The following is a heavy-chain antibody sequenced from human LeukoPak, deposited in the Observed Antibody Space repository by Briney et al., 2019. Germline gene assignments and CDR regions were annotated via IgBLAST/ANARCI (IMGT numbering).Heavy chain of an antibody. CDR1: GYTFTGYY. D-gene: IGHD2-2*01. Sequence: ASVKVSCKASGYTFTGYYMHWVRQAPGQGLEWMGRINPNSGGTNYAQKFQGRVTMTRDTSISTAYMELSRLRSDDTAVYYCARGPPPIYCSSTSCPFDYWGQGTLVTVSS. J-gene: IGHJ4*02. CDR2: INPNSGGT. CDR3: ARGPPPIYCSSTSCPFDY. V-gene: IGHV1-2*06.